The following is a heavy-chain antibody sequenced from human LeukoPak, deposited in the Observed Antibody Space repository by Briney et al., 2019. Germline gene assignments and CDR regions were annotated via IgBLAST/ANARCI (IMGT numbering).Heavy chain of an antibody. V-gene: IGHV4-4*07. CDR3: ARDRITIFGVVIMGFDY. CDR2: IYTSGST. Sequence: PSETLSLTCTVSGGSISSYYWSWIRQPAGKGLEWIGRIYTSGSTNYNPSLKSRVTMSVDTSKNQFSLKLSSVTAADTAVYYCARDRITIFGVVIMGFDYWGQGTLVTVSS. CDR1: GGSISSYY. D-gene: IGHD3-3*01. J-gene: IGHJ4*02.